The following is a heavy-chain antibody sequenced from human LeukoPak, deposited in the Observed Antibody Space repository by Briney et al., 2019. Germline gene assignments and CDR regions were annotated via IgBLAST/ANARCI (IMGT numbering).Heavy chain of an antibody. CDR1: GGSISSHY. V-gene: IGHV4-59*11. CDR2: IYYSGST. CDR3: ASSGFGSRDAFDI. J-gene: IGHJ3*02. D-gene: IGHD1-26*01. Sequence: PSETQSLTCTVSGGSISSHYWSWIRQPPGKGLEWIGYIYYSGSTNYNPSLKSRVTIPVDTSKNQFSLKLSSVTAADTAVYYCASSGFGSRDAFDIWGQGTMVTVSS.